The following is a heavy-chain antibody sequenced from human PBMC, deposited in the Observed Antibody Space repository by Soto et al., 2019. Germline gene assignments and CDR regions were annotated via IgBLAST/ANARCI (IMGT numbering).Heavy chain of an antibody. V-gene: IGHV4-39*07. CDR2: IWYSGST. Sequence: SETLSLTCSVSGGSITSSSYYWAWIRQPPGKGLEWIGSIWYSGSTSYNPSLKSRVTISVDTSKNQFSLKLSSVTAADTAVYYCAGTGYYYYYYGMDVWGQGTTVTVSS. J-gene: IGHJ6*02. D-gene: IGHD2-15*01. CDR1: GGSITSSSYY. CDR3: AGTGYYYYYYGMDV.